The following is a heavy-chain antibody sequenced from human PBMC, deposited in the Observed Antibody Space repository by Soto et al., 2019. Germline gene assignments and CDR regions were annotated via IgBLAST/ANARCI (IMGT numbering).Heavy chain of an antibody. V-gene: IGHV2-5*02. J-gene: IGHJ4*02. CDR1: GFSLSTSGVG. D-gene: IGHD6-6*01. CDR2: IYWDDDN. Sequence: SGPTLVKPTQTLTLTCTFSGFSLSTSGVGVGWIRQPPGKALEWLALIYWDDDNRYSPSLKKSLTITKDNYKNKGVLPLTNRDPVDTATYYCAHSGLSAARLFDYWGQGTLVTVSS. CDR3: AHSGLSAARLFDY.